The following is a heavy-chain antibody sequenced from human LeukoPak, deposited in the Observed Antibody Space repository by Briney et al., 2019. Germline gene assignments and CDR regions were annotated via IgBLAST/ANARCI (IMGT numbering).Heavy chain of an antibody. Sequence: GGSLRLSCVGSGFTFRSHAMSWVRQAPEKGLEFVSGIYENGGTTYYADSVKGRFTISRDNSKNTLYLQMNSLRAEDTAVYYCAKVQTTMIVVVITRSYYFDYWGQGTLVTVSS. CDR2: IYENGGTT. V-gene: IGHV3-23*01. CDR1: GFTFRSHA. CDR3: AKVQTTMIVVVITRSYYFDY. D-gene: IGHD3-22*01. J-gene: IGHJ4*02.